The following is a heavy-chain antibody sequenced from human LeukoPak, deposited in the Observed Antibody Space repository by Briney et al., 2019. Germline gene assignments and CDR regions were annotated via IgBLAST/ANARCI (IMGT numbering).Heavy chain of an antibody. CDR3: ARDLHYYVAVDV. Sequence: PGGSLRLSCEASGFTFSAYAMTCVRQAPGKGLEWVSSIGSDNKPHYSESVKGRFAISRDNSKNMLFLQLNSLRAEDTALYYCARDLHYYVAVDVWGQGTTVTVSS. J-gene: IGHJ6*02. CDR2: IGSDNKP. V-gene: IGHV3-23*01. D-gene: IGHD3-10*02. CDR1: GFTFSAYA.